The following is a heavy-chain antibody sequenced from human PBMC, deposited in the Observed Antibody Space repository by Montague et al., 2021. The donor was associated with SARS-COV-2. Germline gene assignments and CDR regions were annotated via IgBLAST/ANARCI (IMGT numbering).Heavy chain of an antibody. V-gene: IGHV4-59*01. J-gene: IGHJ3*02. CDR3: ARGGYYDYAFDI. CDR1: GGSISSYY. CDR2: IYYSGST. Sequence: SETLSPTCTVSGGSISSYYWSWIRQPPGKGLEWIGYIYYSGSTNYNPSLKSRVTISVDTSKNQFSLKLSSVTAADTAAYYCARGGYYDYAFDIWGQGTMVTVSS. D-gene: IGHD3-22*01.